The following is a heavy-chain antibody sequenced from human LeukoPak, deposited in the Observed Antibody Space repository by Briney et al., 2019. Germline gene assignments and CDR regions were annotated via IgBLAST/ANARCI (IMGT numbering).Heavy chain of an antibody. Sequence: SETLSLTCTVSGGSISSYYWSWIRQPAGKGLEWIGRIYTSGSTNYNPSLKSRVTMSVDTSKNQFSLKLSSVTAADTAVYYCARDQKELGYCSSTSCYTGYYYYYMDVWGKGTTVTVSS. D-gene: IGHD2-2*02. CDR1: GGSISSYY. V-gene: IGHV4-4*07. J-gene: IGHJ6*03. CDR3: ARDQKELGYCSSTSCYTGYYYYYMDV. CDR2: IYTSGST.